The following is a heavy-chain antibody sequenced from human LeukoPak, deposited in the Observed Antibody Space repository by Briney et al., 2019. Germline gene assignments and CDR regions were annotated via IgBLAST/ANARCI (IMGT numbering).Heavy chain of an antibody. Sequence: SETLSLTCAAYGGSFSGYYWSWIRQPPGKGLEWIGEINHSGSTNYNPSLKSRVTISVDTSKNQFSLKLSSVTAADTAVYYCARPAYDFWSGYRVGYFDYWGQGTLVTVSS. CDR3: ARPAYDFWSGYRVGYFDY. V-gene: IGHV4-34*01. J-gene: IGHJ4*02. CDR2: INHSGST. D-gene: IGHD3-3*01. CDR1: GGSFSGYY.